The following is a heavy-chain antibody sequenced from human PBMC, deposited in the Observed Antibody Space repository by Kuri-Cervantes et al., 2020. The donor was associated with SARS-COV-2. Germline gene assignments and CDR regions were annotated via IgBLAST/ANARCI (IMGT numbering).Heavy chain of an antibody. J-gene: IGHJ6*02. D-gene: IGHD4-17*01. CDR1: GFTFSSYS. CDR3: ARDRDYGEGDYYYYGMDV. CDR2: ISSSSSYI. Sequence: GESLKISCAASGFTFSSYSMNWVRQAPGKGLEWVSSISSSSSYIYYADSVKGRFTISRDNAKNSLYLQMNSLRAEDTAVYYCARDRDYGEGDYYYYGMDVWGQGTTVTVSS. V-gene: IGHV3-21*04.